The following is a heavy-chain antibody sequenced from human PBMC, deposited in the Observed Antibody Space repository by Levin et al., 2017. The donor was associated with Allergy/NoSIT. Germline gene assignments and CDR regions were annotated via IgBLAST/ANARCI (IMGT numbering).Heavy chain of an antibody. CDR1: GFTFDDYG. V-gene: IGHV3-20*01. CDR3: ARVSVYYDILTGYQYYFDY. J-gene: IGHJ4*02. CDR2: INWNGGST. Sequence: GGSLRLSCAASGFTFDDYGMSWVRQAPGKGLEWVSGINWNGGSTGYADSVKGRFTISRDNAKNSLYLQMNSLRAEDTALYHCARVSVYYDILTGYQYYFDYWGQGTLVTVSS. D-gene: IGHD3-9*01.